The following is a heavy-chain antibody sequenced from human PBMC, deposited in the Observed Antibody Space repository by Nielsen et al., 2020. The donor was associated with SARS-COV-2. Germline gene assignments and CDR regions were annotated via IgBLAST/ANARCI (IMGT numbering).Heavy chain of an antibody. V-gene: IGHV3-21*04. CDR1: GFTFSSYS. Sequence: GESLKISCAASGFTFSSYSMNWVRQAPGKGLQWVSSISSDSIYIYYADSVKGRFTISRDNAKNSLYLQMNSLRAEDTAVYYCASLPTGSGYLDDYWGQGTLVTVSS. J-gene: IGHJ4*02. CDR2: ISSDSIYI. CDR3: ASLPTGSGYLDDY. D-gene: IGHD3-22*01.